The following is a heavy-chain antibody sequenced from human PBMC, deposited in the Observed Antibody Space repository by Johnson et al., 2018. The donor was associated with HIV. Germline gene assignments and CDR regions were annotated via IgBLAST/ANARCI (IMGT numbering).Heavy chain of an antibody. V-gene: IGHV3-30-3*01. Sequence: QVQLVESGGGVVQPGRSLRLSCAASGFTFSSYAMHWVRQAPGKGLEWVAVISYDGSNKYYADSVKGRFTISRDNSKNTLYLQMNSLRADDTAVYYCAREGGALDAFDIWGQGTMVTVSS. CDR1: GFTFSSYA. D-gene: IGHD1-26*01. CDR3: AREGGALDAFDI. CDR2: ISYDGSNK. J-gene: IGHJ3*02.